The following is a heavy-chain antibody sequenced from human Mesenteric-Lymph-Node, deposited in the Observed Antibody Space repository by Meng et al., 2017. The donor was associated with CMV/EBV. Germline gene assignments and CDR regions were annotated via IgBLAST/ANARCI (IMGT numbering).Heavy chain of an antibody. V-gene: IGHV4-39*01. CDR1: GGSISSSNYY. CDR2: IYYSGST. Sequence: SETLSLTCTVSGGSISSSNYYWGWIRQPPGKGLEWIGSIYYSGSTYYNPSLKSRVTISVDTSKNQFSLRLNSVTAADTAVYYCASTTATTGFLYFDFWGQGTLVTVSS. J-gene: IGHJ4*02. D-gene: IGHD4-11*01. CDR3: ASTTATTGFLYFDF.